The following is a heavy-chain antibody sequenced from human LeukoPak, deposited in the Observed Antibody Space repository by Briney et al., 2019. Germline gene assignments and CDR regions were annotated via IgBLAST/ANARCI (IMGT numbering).Heavy chain of an antibody. CDR3: ARCGAAAGMFHPDWFDP. D-gene: IGHD6-13*01. Sequence: LGESLKISCKGSGYSFTSYWIGWVRQMPGKGLEWMGIIYPGDSDTRYSPSFQGQVTISADKSISTAYLQWSSLKASDTAMYYCARCGAAAGMFHPDWFDPWGQGTLVTVSS. CDR2: IYPGDSDT. J-gene: IGHJ5*02. V-gene: IGHV5-51*01. CDR1: GYSFTSYW.